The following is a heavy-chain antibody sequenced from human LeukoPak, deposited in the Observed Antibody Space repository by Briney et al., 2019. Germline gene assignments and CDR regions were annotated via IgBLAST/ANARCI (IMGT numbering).Heavy chain of an antibody. J-gene: IGHJ4*02. V-gene: IGHV4-34*01. CDR2: INHSGST. CDR3: ARGFHPSGDIAAAGISTRYFDY. D-gene: IGHD6-13*01. Sequence: SETLSLTCAVYGGSFSGYYWSWIRQPPGKGLEWLGEINHSGSTNYNPSLKSRVTISVDTSKNQFSLKLSSVTAADTALYYCARGFHPSGDIAAAGISTRYFDYWGQGTLVTVSS. CDR1: GGSFSGYY.